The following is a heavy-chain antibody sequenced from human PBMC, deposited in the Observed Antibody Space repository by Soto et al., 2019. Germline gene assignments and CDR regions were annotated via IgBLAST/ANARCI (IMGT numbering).Heavy chain of an antibody. Sequence: VGSLRLSCAASGFTFSNYGMHWVRQAPGKGLEWVAVISYDGSDKYYADSVKGRFSISRDNSKNTLYLQMNSLRAEDTAVYYCAKVTGYCSSSSCRRDYYYYYGMDVWGQGTTVTV. V-gene: IGHV3-30*18. CDR3: AKVTGYCSSSSCRRDYYYYYGMDV. J-gene: IGHJ6*02. D-gene: IGHD2-2*01. CDR2: ISYDGSDK. CDR1: GFTFSNYG.